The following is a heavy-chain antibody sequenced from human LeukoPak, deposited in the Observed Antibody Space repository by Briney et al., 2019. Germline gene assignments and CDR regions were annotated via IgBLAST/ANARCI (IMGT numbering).Heavy chain of an antibody. CDR2: FDPEDGET. J-gene: IGHJ3*02. V-gene: IGHV1-24*01. D-gene: IGHD3-22*01. CDR1: GYTLTELS. CDR3: ATDASSGYYYGADHDAFDI. Sequence: GASVKVSCKVSGYTLTELSMHWVRQAPGKGLEWMGGFDPEDGETIYAQKFQGRVTMTEDTSTDTAYMELSSLRSEDSAVYYCATDASSGYYYGADHDAFDIWGQGTMVTVSS.